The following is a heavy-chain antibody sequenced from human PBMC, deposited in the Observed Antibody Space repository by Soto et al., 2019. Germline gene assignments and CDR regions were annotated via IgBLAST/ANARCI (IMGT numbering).Heavy chain of an antibody. CDR3: ASSPEYSSSSLVY. CDR1: SGSISSSNW. CDR2: IYHSGST. Sequence: PSETLSLTCAVSSGSISSSNWWSWARQPPGKGLEWIGEIYHSGSTNYNPSLKSRVTISVDKSKNQFSLKLSSVTAADTAVYYCASSPEYSSSSLVYWGQGTLVTVSS. D-gene: IGHD6-6*01. V-gene: IGHV4-4*02. J-gene: IGHJ4*02.